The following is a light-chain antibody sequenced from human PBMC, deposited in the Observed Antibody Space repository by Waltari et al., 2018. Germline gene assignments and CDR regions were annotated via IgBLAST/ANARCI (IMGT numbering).Light chain of an antibody. Sequence: QSALTQPASVSGAPGQSITIPCTGTSSDVGGYNYVPWYQHHPGKAPKIMIYDVNDRPSGVSNRFSGSKSGNTASLTISGLQAEDEADYYCSSYRRSDIVVFGGGTKLTVL. CDR3: SSYRRSDIVV. CDR1: SSDVGGYNY. CDR2: DVN. V-gene: IGLV2-14*03. J-gene: IGLJ2*01.